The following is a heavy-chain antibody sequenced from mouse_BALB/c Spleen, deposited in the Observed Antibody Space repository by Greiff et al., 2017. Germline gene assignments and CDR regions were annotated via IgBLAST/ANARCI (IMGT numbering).Heavy chain of an antibody. D-gene: IGHD2-10*01. CDR1: GYTFTSYN. CDR2: IYPGNGDT. V-gene: IGHV1-12*01. CDR3: ARAYYGNRYYFDY. Sequence: QVQLQQSGAELVKPGASVKLSCKASGYTFTSYNMHWVKQTPGQGLEWIGAIYPGNGDTSYNQKFKGKATLTADKSSSTAYMQLSSLTSEDSAVYYCARAYYGNRYYFDYWGQGTTLTVSS. J-gene: IGHJ2*01.